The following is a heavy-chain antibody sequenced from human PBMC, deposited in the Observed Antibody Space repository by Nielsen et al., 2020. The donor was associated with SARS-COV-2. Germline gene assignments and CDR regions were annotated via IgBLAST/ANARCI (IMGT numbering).Heavy chain of an antibody. CDR2: IYYSGST. V-gene: IGHV4-30-4*02. CDR3: ARTTVTTAFDY. Sequence: SDTLSLTSTVPGGSISSGDYYWNWVRQPPGKGLEWIGHIYYSGSTYYNPSLKRRVTISEDTSKNQFSLNLSSVTAADTAVYYCARTTVTTAFDYWGQGTLVTVSS. D-gene: IGHD4-17*01. J-gene: IGHJ4*02. CDR1: GGSISSGDYY.